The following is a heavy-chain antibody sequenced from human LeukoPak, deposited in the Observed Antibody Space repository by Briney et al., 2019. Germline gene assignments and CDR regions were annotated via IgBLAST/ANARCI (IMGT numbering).Heavy chain of an antibody. D-gene: IGHD1-26*01. CDR3: AREQPNRADSGSYYGVFDY. J-gene: IGHJ4*02. V-gene: IGHV7-4-1*04. CDR1: GYTFTSYA. CDR2: INTNTGNP. Sequence: GASVKVSCKASGYTFTSYAMNCVRQAPGQGLEWMGWINTNTGNPTYAQGFTGRFVFSLDTSVSMAYLQISSLKAEDTAVYYCAREQPNRADSGSYYGVFDYWGQGTLVTVSS.